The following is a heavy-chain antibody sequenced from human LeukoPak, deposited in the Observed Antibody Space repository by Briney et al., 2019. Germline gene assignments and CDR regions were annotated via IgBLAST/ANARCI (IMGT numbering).Heavy chain of an antibody. CDR3: ARDRILGH. J-gene: IGHJ4*02. CDR2: IYSDGST. Sequence: GGSLRLSCAASGLTVNKNYINWVRQAPGKGPEWVSVIYSDGSTYYADSVKGRFTISRDNSKNTVFLQMNSLRTEDTAVYYCARDRILGHWGQGTLVTVSS. CDR1: GLTVNKNY. V-gene: IGHV3-66*02.